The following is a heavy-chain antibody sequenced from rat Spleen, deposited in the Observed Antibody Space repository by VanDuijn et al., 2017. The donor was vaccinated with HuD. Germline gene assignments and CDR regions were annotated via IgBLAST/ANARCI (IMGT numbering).Heavy chain of an antibody. CDR2: ISYDGSST. D-gene: IGHD1-1*01. CDR1: GFTFNNYW. Sequence: EVQLVESGGGLVQPGRSLKLSCVASGFTFNNYWMTWIRQAPGKGLEWVASISYDGSSTYYRDSVKGRFTISRDNAKSTLYLQMDSLRSEDTATYYCARHSATVVDYWGQGVMVTVSS. J-gene: IGHJ2*01. CDR3: ARHSATVVDY. V-gene: IGHV5-31*01.